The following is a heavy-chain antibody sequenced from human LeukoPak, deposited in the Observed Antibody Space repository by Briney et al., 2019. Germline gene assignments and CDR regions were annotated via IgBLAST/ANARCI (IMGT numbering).Heavy chain of an antibody. Sequence: ASVKVSCKASGGTFSSYAISWVRQAPGQGLEWMGRIIPFFGIANYAQKFQGGVTITADKSTSTAYMELSSLRSEDTAVYYCARVRGYYYDSSGFSLDYWGQGTLVTVSS. CDR2: IIPFFGIA. V-gene: IGHV1-69*04. CDR3: ARVRGYYYDSSGFSLDY. J-gene: IGHJ4*02. D-gene: IGHD3-22*01. CDR1: GGTFSSYA.